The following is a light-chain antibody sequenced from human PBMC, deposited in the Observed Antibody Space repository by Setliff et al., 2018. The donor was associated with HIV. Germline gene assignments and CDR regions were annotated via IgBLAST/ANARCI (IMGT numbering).Light chain of an antibody. Sequence: QSVLTQPASVSGSPGQSITISCTGTSSDVGGYSYVSWYQQHPGKAPKLIIYEARNRPSGVSNRFSGSKSGNTASLTISGLQAGDEADYYCSSYAITNTLPFGTGTKVTVL. CDR3: SSYAITNTLP. CDR1: SSDVGGYSY. CDR2: EAR. J-gene: IGLJ1*01. V-gene: IGLV2-14*01.